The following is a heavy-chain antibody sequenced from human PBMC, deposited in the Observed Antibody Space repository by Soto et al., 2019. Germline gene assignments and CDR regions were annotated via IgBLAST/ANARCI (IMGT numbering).Heavy chain of an antibody. CDR2: ISSSSSTI. J-gene: IGHJ4*02. Sequence: EVQLVESGGGLVQPGGSLRLSCAASGFTFSSYSMNWVRQAPGKGLEWVSYISSSSSTIYYADSVKGRFTISRDNAKNSLSLQMNSLRDEDTAVYYRARDAGTSGWYSDDYWGQGTLVTVSS. V-gene: IGHV3-48*02. CDR1: GFTFSSYS. CDR3: ARDAGTSGWYSDDY. D-gene: IGHD6-19*01.